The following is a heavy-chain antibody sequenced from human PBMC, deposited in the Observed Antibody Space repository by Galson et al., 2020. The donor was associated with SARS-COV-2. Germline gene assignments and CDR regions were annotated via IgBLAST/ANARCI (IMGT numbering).Heavy chain of an antibody. V-gene: IGHV4-39*07. CDR3: VSVDEAFDP. CDR2: VDHRGNT. Sequence: SETLSLTCSVSGGSVRSSTYYWGWIRQPPGKGLEWVGSVDHRGNTFHNPALKSRLTMSVDTSKNQFSLNRASVTAADTAVYFCVSVDEAFDPWGQGTQVTVSS. CDR1: GGSVRSSTYY. J-gene: IGHJ5*02.